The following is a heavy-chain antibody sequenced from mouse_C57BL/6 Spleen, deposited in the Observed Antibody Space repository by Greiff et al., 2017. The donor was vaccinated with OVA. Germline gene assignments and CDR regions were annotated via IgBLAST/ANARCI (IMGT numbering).Heavy chain of an antibody. J-gene: IGHJ1*03. Sequence: VQLKESGPELVKPGASVKISCKASGYSFTDYNMNWVKQSNGKSLEWIGVINPNYGTTSYNQKFKGKATLTVDQSSSTAYMQLNSLTSEDSAVYYCARGSYYGSSYWYFDVWGTGTTVTVSS. V-gene: IGHV1-39*01. D-gene: IGHD1-1*01. CDR1: GYSFTDYN. CDR3: ARGSYYGSSYWYFDV. CDR2: INPNYGTT.